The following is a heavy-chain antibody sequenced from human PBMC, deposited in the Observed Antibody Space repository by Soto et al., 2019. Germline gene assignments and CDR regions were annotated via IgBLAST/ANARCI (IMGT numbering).Heavy chain of an antibody. CDR2: IYYSGST. V-gene: IGHV4-31*03. CDR1: GGSISSGGYY. Sequence: SETLSLTCTVSGGSISSGGYYWSWIRQHPGKGLEWIGYIYYSGSTYYNPSLKSRVTISVDTSKNQFSLKLSSVTAADTAVYYCARDREFPSYYDSSGYHYGDYYYGMDVWGQGTTVTVSS. CDR3: ARDREFPSYYDSSGYHYGDYYYGMDV. D-gene: IGHD3-22*01. J-gene: IGHJ6*02.